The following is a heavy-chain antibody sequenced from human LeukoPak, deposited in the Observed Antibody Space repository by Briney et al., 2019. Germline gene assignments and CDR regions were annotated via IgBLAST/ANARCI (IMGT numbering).Heavy chain of an antibody. V-gene: IGHV3-21*01. J-gene: IGHJ4*02. Sequence: GGSLRLSCVASGFTFSSYSMNWVRQAPGKGLEWVSSISSRSSYIYYADSLKGRFTISRDNAKNSLYLQMNSLRAEDTAVYYCASLRVRGDHDYWGQGNLVTVSS. CDR1: GFTFSSYS. CDR2: ISSRSSYI. D-gene: IGHD3-10*01. CDR3: ASLRVRGDHDY.